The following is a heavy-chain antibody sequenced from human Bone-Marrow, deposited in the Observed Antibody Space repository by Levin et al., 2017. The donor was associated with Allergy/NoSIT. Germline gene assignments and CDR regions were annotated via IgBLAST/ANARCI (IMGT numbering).Heavy chain of an antibody. CDR2: ISSSSSTI. J-gene: IGHJ3*02. Sequence: PGGSLRLSCAASGFTFSSYSMNWVRQAPGKGLEWVSYISSSSSTIYYADSVKGRFTISRDNAKNSLYLQMNSLRAEDTAVYYCARRLGYCSSTSCGNAFDIWGQGTMVTVSS. D-gene: IGHD2-2*01. V-gene: IGHV3-48*01. CDR1: GFTFSSYS. CDR3: ARRLGYCSSTSCGNAFDI.